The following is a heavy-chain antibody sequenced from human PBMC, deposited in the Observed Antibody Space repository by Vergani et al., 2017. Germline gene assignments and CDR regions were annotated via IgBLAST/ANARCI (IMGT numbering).Heavy chain of an antibody. CDR2: IWYDGSNK. CDR3: ARDKEVYYDSSGYIDY. Sequence: QVQLVESGGGVVQPGRSLRLSCAASGFTFSSYGMHWVRQAPGKGLEWVAVIWYDGSNKYYADSVKGRFTISRDNSKNTLYLQMNSLRAEYTAVYYCARDKEVYYDSSGYIDYWGQGTLVTVSS. CDR1: GFTFSSYG. V-gene: IGHV3-33*01. J-gene: IGHJ4*02. D-gene: IGHD3-22*01.